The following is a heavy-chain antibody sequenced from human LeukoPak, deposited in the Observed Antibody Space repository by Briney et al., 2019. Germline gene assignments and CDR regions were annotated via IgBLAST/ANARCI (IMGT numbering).Heavy chain of an antibody. CDR1: GFTFTNFG. D-gene: IGHD1-26*01. CDR3: AKGRMGATPYYFDY. Sequence: PGGSLRLSCAASGFTFTNFGMSWVRQAPGKGLGWGSAIRGSGGSTYYADSVKGRFTISRDNSKNTVYLQMNSLRAEDTAVYYCAKGRMGATPYYFDYWGQGTLVTVSS. J-gene: IGHJ4*02. V-gene: IGHV3-23*01. CDR2: IRGSGGST.